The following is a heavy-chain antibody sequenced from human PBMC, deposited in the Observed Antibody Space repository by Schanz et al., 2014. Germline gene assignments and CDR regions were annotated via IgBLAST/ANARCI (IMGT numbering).Heavy chain of an antibody. CDR3: AKDTGYCHGGACYCFEY. CDR2: ISHDGSKK. D-gene: IGHD2-8*02. Sequence: VQLVESGGGLVKPGRSLRLSCAASGFTFRSHAMHWVRQAPGKGLEWGAVISHDGSKKYYADSVKGRFSISRDNSQNTLYLQMDSLRPEDTAVYFCAKDTGYCHGGACYCFEYWGLGILVTVSS. CDR1: GFTFRSHA. J-gene: IGHJ4*02. V-gene: IGHV3-30*16.